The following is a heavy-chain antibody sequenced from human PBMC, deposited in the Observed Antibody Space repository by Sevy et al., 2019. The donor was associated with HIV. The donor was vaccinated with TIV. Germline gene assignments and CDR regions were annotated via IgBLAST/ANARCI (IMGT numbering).Heavy chain of an antibody. CDR1: GFTFDDYG. V-gene: IGHV3-9*01. Sequence: GGSLRLSCAASGFTFDDYGINWVRQAPGKGLEWVSGISWNSGSIEYADSVKGRFTISRDNAKNSLYLQMNSLRPDDTGLYYCAKDVGQWLGKDAFDVWGRGTMVTVSS. CDR2: ISWNSGSI. J-gene: IGHJ3*01. CDR3: AKDVGQWLGKDAFDV. D-gene: IGHD6-19*01.